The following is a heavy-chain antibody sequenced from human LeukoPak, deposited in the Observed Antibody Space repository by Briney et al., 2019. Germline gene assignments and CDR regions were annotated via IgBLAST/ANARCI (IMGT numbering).Heavy chain of an antibody. J-gene: IGHJ3*02. D-gene: IGHD5-18*01. V-gene: IGHV3-30*02. CDR2: IRYDGSNK. CDR3: ASSGGYSYGTTWGAFDI. CDR1: GFTFSSYG. Sequence: GGSLRLSCAASGFTFSSYGMHWVRQAPGKGLEWVAFIRYDGSNKYYADSVKGRFTISRDNSKNTLYLQMNSLRAEDTAVYYCASSGGYSYGTTWGAFDIWGQGTMVTVSS.